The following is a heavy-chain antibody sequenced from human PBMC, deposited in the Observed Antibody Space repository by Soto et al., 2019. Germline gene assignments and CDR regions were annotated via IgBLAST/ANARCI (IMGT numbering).Heavy chain of an antibody. CDR2: IDNDGSTGGT. CDR1: GFTFSGHW. Sequence: EVRLVESGGALVPPGGSLRLTCEASGFTFSGHWMHWVRRAPGKGLVWVSHIDNDGSTGGTSYADSVKGRFTVSRDDSNVMLYLQMNDLRVADTAVYYCARGRVTYYAASLGQGTLVTVSS. J-gene: IGHJ5*02. CDR3: ARGRVTYYAAS. D-gene: IGHD3-16*01. V-gene: IGHV3-74*03.